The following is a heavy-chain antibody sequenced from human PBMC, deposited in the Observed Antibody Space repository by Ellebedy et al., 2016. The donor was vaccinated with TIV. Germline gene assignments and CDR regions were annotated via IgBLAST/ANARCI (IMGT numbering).Heavy chain of an antibody. Sequence: ASVKVSCKASGGTFSSYAISWVRQAPGQGLEWMGRIIPILGIANYAQKFQGRVTITADKSTSTAYMELSSLRSEDTAVYYCARGIVGGGRGRGYSYRYYFDYWGQGTLVTVSS. D-gene: IGHD5-18*01. CDR3: ARGIVGGGRGRGYSYRYYFDY. J-gene: IGHJ4*02. V-gene: IGHV1-69*04. CDR2: IIPILGIA. CDR1: GGTFSSYA.